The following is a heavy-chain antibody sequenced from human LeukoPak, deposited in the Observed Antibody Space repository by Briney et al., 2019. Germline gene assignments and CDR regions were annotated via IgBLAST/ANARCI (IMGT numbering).Heavy chain of an antibody. CDR3: ARDTPTVVVISTDQNDAFDI. V-gene: IGHV4-34*01. CDR2: INHSGST. Sequence: PSETLSLTCAVYGGSFSGYYWSWIRQPPGKGLEWIGEINHSGSTNYNPSLKSRITISVDTSKNQFSLKLSSVTAADTAVYYCARDTPTVVVISTDQNDAFDIWGQGTMVTVSS. CDR1: GGSFSGYY. J-gene: IGHJ3*02. D-gene: IGHD3-22*01.